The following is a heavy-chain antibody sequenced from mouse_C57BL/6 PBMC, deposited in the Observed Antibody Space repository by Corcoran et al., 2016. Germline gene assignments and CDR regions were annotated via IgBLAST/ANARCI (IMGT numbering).Heavy chain of an antibody. CDR2: INTYSGVP. J-gene: IGHJ3*01. CDR1: GYTFTTYG. CDR3: ASPGTFAY. D-gene: IGHD4-1*01. V-gene: IGHV9-3*01. Sequence: QIQLVQSGPELKKPGETVKISCKASGYTFTTYGMSWVKQAPGKGLKWMGWINTYSGVPTYADDFKGRFAFSLETSASTAYLQINNLKNEDTATYFCASPGTFAYWGQGTLVTVSA.